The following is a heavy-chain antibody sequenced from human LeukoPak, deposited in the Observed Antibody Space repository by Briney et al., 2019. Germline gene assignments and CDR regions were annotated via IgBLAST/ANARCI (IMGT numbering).Heavy chain of an antibody. Sequence: GGSLRLSCAASGFTFSDYYMSWIRQAPGTRLEWVSAISGSGGSTYYADSVKGRFTISRDNSKNTLYLQMNSLRAEDTAVYYCANRVVVAATNWFDPWGQGTLVTVSS. J-gene: IGHJ5*02. CDR3: ANRVVVAATNWFDP. D-gene: IGHD2-15*01. CDR1: GFTFSDYY. V-gene: IGHV3-23*01. CDR2: ISGSGGST.